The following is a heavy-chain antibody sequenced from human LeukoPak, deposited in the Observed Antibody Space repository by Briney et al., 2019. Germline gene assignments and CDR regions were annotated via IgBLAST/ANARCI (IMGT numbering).Heavy chain of an antibody. CDR3: ARDSLDSSGYYLYYFDY. V-gene: IGHV3-74*01. CDR1: GFTFSSYW. CDR2: INSDGSST. D-gene: IGHD3-22*01. J-gene: IGHJ4*02. Sequence: GGSLRLSCAASGFTFSSYWMHWVRQAPGKGLVWVSRINSDGSSTSYADSVKGRLTISRDNAKNTLHLQMNSLRAEDTAVYYCARDSLDSSGYYLYYFDYWGQGTLVTVSS.